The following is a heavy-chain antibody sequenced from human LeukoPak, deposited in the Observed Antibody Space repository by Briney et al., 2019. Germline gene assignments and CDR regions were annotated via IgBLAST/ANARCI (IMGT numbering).Heavy chain of an antibody. D-gene: IGHD2-15*01. CDR3: ARDECSGGSCYTGDYYYYMDV. V-gene: IGHV1-69*05. CDR2: IIPIFGTA. Sequence: ASVKVSCKASGGTFSSYAISWVRQAPGQGLEWMGRIIPIFGTANYAQKFQGRVTITTDESTSTAYMELSSLRSEDTAVYYCARDECSGGSCYTGDYYYYMDVWGKGTTATVSS. J-gene: IGHJ6*03. CDR1: GGTFSSYA.